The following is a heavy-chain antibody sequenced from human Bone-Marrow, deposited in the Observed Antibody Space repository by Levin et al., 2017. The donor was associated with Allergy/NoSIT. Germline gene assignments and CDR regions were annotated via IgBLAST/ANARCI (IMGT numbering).Heavy chain of an antibody. CDR1: GFFFGDYV. D-gene: IGHD1-14*01. V-gene: IGHV3-73*01. CDR2: IRSRSSNYAT. Sequence: PGGSLRLSCAASGFFFGDYVLHWVRQAPGKGLEWVGRIRSRSSNYATAYAVAVEGRFTISRDDSTNMAYLQMNNLKIDDTAVYFCARRTAKERGYWGPGTLVTV. CDR3: ARRTAKERGY. J-gene: IGHJ4*02.